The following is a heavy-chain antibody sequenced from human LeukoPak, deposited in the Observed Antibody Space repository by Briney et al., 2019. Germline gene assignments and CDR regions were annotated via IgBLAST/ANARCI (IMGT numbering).Heavy chain of an antibody. J-gene: IGHJ4*02. CDR1: GGSISGASYY. CDR3: ARTYYYDSSGERNYFGY. V-gene: IGHV4-61*02. Sequence: SQTLSLTCTVSGGSISGASYYWSWIRQPAGKGLEWIGRIYSSGSTNYNPSLKSRVTISVDTSKNQFSLKLSSVTAADTAVYYCARTYYYDSSGERNYFGYWGQGTLVTVSS. CDR2: IYSSGST. D-gene: IGHD3-22*01.